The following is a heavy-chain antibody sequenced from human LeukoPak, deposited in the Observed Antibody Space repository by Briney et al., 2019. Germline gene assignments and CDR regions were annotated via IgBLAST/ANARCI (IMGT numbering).Heavy chain of an antibody. V-gene: IGHV1-18*01. D-gene: IGHD3-22*01. Sequence: ASVKVSCKASGGTFSSYAISWVRQAPGQGLEGMGWISSDNGDTHYAQKLQGRVTMSTDTSTSVAYMELRSLRSDDTAVYYCARDLRTYYYDTSGLSLFDYWGQGTLVTVSS. CDR2: ISSDNGDT. CDR1: GGTFSSYA. CDR3: ARDLRTYYYDTSGLSLFDY. J-gene: IGHJ4*02.